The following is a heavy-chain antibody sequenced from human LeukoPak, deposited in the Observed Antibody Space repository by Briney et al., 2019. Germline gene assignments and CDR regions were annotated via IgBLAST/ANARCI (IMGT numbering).Heavy chain of an antibody. D-gene: IGHD3-9*01. CDR3: ARDYYDILTGDPYGMDV. Sequence: SETLSLTCTVSGGSISSYYWSWIRPPPGKGLEWIGYIYYSGSTNYNPSLKSRVTISVDTSKNQFSLKLSSVTAADTAVYYCARDYYDILTGDPYGMDVWGKGTTVTVSS. J-gene: IGHJ6*04. CDR2: IYYSGST. CDR1: GGSISSYY. V-gene: IGHV4-59*01.